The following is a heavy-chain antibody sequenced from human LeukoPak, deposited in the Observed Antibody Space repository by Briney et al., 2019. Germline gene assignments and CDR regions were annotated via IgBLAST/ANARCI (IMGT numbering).Heavy chain of an antibody. CDR2: ISGGDTTI. J-gene: IGHJ5*02. CDR3: TRGTGGSA. D-gene: IGHD2-15*01. CDR1: GFTISSYE. Sequence: GGSLRLSCAASGFTISSYEMNWVRQAPGKGLEWVSYISGGDTTIYYADSVRGRFTISRDNAKNSLYLQMNSLRAEDTALYYCTRGTGGSAWGQGTLVTVSP. V-gene: IGHV3-48*03.